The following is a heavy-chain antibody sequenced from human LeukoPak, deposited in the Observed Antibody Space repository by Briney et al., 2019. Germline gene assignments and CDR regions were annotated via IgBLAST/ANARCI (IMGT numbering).Heavy chain of an antibody. Sequence: ASVKVSCKASGGTFSSYAISWVRQAPGQGLEWMGGIIPIFGTANYAQKFQGRVTITADESTSTAYMELSSLRSEDTAVYYCARETGSRGVNYYYYMDVWGQGTLVTVSS. V-gene: IGHV1-69*13. CDR2: IIPIFGTA. D-gene: IGHD3-10*01. CDR1: GGTFSSYA. J-gene: IGHJ6*03. CDR3: ARETGSRGVNYYYYMDV.